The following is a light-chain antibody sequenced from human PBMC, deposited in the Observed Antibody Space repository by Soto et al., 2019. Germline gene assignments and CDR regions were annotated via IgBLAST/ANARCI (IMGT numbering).Light chain of an antibody. J-gene: IGKJ1*01. CDR2: DAS. V-gene: IGKV1-5*01. CDR3: QQYNSYSEA. Sequence: DIQMTQSPSTLSASVGDRVTITCRPSQSISSRLAWYQQKPGKAPKFLVYDASNLESGVPSRFSGSGSGTEFTLTISSLQPDDFATYYCQQYNSYSEAFGQGTKVDIK. CDR1: QSISSR.